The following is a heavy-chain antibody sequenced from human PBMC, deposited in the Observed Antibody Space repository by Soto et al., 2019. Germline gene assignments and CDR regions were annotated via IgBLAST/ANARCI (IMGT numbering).Heavy chain of an antibody. Sequence: PGGSLRLSCTASGFTFSSYWMSWVRQAPGKGLEWVANIKQDGSEKYYADSVKGRFTISRDNSKNTLYLQMNSLRAEDTAVYYCATKGLLRNYYYYGMDVWGQGTTVTVSS. D-gene: IGHD1-26*01. CDR3: ATKGLLRNYYYYGMDV. CDR1: GFTFSSYW. J-gene: IGHJ6*02. CDR2: IKQDGSEK. V-gene: IGHV3-7*03.